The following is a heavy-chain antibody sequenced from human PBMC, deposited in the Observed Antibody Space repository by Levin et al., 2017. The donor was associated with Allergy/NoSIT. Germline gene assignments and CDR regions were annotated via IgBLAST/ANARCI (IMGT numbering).Heavy chain of an antibody. CDR2: ISSSSSYT. Sequence: PGGSLRLSCAASGFTFSDYYMSWIRQAPGKGLEWVSYISSSSSYTNYADSVKGRFTISRDNAKNSLYLQMNSLRAEDTAVYYCATWNYGSGSYYTLGPQEYFQHWGQGTLVTVSS. J-gene: IGHJ1*01. CDR1: GFTFSDYY. D-gene: IGHD3-10*01. CDR3: ATWNYGSGSYYTLGPQEYFQH. V-gene: IGHV3-11*03.